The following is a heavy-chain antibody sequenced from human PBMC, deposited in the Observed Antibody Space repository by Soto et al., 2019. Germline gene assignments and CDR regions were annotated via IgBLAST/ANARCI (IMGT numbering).Heavy chain of an antibody. D-gene: IGHD2-15*01. CDR1: GGSISSSSYY. V-gene: IGHV4-39*01. J-gene: IGHJ4*02. CDR2: IYYSGST. CDR3: ASVKDIVVVVAATPYYFDY. Sequence: SETLSLTCTVSGGSISSSSYYWGWIRQPPGKGLEWIGSIYYSGSTYYNPSLKSRVTISVDTSKNQFSLKLSSVTAADTAVYYCASVKDIVVVVAATPYYFDYWGQGTLVTVSS.